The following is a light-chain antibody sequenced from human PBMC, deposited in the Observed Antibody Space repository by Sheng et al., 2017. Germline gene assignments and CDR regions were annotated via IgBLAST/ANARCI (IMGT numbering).Light chain of an antibody. CDR3: QQCSIWPLT. CDR2: DAS. V-gene: IGKV3-11*01. J-gene: IGKJ4*01. Sequence: EIVLTQSPATLSVSPGERATLSCRASQWINNYLAWYQQKPGQPPRLLFYDASNRATGIPPRFVGSGSGTDFTLTISSLEPEDSAVYYCQQCSIWPLTFGGGTKVEIK. CDR1: QWINNY.